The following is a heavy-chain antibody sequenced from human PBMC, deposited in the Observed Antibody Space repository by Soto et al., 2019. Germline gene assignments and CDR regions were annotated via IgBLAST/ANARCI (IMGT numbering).Heavy chain of an antibody. J-gene: IGHJ5*02. CDR2: INQDGSEK. Sequence: PGGSLRLSCAASGFTFSSYWMDWVRQTPGKGLEWVANINQDGSEKNYVDSVKGRFTISRDNAKNSLYSQMSSLTAGDSALYYCSRSLNAWGQGTLVTVSS. D-gene: IGHD2-8*01. V-gene: IGHV3-7*01. CDR3: SRSLNA. CDR1: GFTFSSYW.